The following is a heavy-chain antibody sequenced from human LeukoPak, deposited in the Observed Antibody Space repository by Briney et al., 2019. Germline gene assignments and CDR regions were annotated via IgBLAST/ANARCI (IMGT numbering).Heavy chain of an antibody. V-gene: IGHV3-9*01. CDR2: ISWNSGNI. J-gene: IGHJ4*02. Sequence: GGSLRLSCAASGFTFDDYAMHWVRQAPGKGLEWVSGISWNSGNIGYADSVKGRFTISRDNAKNSLYLQMNSVTAEDTALYYCAKDIGSGSYYQFDYWGQGTLVTISS. CDR1: GFTFDDYA. CDR3: AKDIGSGSYYQFDY. D-gene: IGHD1-26*01.